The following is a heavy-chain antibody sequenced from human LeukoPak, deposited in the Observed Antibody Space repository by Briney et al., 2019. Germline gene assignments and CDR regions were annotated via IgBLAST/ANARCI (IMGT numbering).Heavy chain of an antibody. CDR3: ARGYDYFDY. V-gene: IGHV3-21*04. CDR2: ISSSSSYI. J-gene: IGHJ4*02. CDR1: GFTFSSYS. Sequence: RGSLRLSCVPPGFTFSSYSMNWVRPAPGKRLEWVSSISSSSSYIYYAYSVKGRFTITRDNSKNTVYLKKNSLCAEDTAMYYCARGYDYFDYWGQGTLVTVSS. D-gene: IGHD3-16*01.